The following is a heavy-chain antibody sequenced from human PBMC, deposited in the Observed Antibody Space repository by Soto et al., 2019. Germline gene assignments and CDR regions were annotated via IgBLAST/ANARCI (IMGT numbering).Heavy chain of an antibody. CDR1: GGTFSNYA. D-gene: IGHD6-19*01. CDR2: IIPLSGTA. CDR3: ASDYAVADTYYYGMDV. J-gene: IGHJ6*02. V-gene: IGHV1-69*01. Sequence: QVQLVQSGAEVKKPGSSVKVSCKASGGTFSNYAISWVRQAPGQGLEWMGGIIPLSGTANYAQKFQGRVTITADDSTSTAYMELSSLRSEDTAMYYCASDYAVADTYYYGMDVWGQGTTVTVSS.